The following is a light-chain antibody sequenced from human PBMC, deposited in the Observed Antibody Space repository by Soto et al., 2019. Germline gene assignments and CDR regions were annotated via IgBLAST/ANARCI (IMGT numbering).Light chain of an antibody. CDR1: GSNIGNNY. CDR3: SSYTSSSTYV. J-gene: IGLJ1*01. V-gene: IGLV2-14*01. CDR2: EVS. Sequence: QSVLTQPPSASGTPGQRVVISCSGSGSNIGNNYVSWYQQHPGKAPKLMIYEVSNRPSGVSNRFSGSKSGNTASLTISGLQAEDEADYYCSSYTSSSTYVFGTGTKVTVL.